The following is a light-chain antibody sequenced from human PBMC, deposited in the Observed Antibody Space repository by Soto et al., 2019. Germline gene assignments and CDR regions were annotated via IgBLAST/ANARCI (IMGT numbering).Light chain of an antibody. J-gene: IGKJ4*01. CDR1: RSLLYSSNHKNY. CDR2: WAS. Sequence: DIVLTQSPDSLSVSLGERVTIDCKSSRSLLYSSNHKNYLAWYQHKPGQPPRLLINWASARESGVPDRFSGAGSGTDFTLTISSLQAEDVAVYFCQQYYGTPLTFGGGTKVDIK. CDR3: QQYYGTPLT. V-gene: IGKV4-1*01.